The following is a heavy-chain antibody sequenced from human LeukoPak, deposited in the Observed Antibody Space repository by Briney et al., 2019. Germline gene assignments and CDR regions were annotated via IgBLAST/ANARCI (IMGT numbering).Heavy chain of an antibody. D-gene: IGHD4-17*01. CDR3: ARGIESYGDYGY. J-gene: IGHJ4*02. CDR1: GGSLSGSY. Sequence: SETLSLTCTVSGGSLSGSYWSWIRQPPGKGLEWIAYMYNSGSTNYNPSLTSRVTISIDTSKNQFSLKLSSLTAADAAIYYCARGIESYGDYGYWGQGSLVTVSS. V-gene: IGHV4-59*01. CDR2: MYNSGST.